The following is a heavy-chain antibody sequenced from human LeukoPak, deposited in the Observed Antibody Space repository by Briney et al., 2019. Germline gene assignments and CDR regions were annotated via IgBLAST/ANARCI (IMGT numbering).Heavy chain of an antibody. CDR3: ARDYDSSGYSDAFDI. V-gene: IGHV3-11*04. CDR1: GFTFSDYY. D-gene: IGHD3-22*01. Sequence: GGSLRLSCAASGFTFSDYYMSWIRQAPGKGLEWVSYIGSSGSTIYYADSVKGRFTISRDNAKNSLYLQMNSLRAEDTAVYYCARDYDSSGYSDAFDIWGQGTMVTVSS. CDR2: IGSSGSTI. J-gene: IGHJ3*02.